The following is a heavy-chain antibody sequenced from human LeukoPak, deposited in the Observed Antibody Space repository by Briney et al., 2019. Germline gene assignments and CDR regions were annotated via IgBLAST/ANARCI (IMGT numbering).Heavy chain of an antibody. CDR2: IKQDGSEK. V-gene: IGHV3-7*01. D-gene: IGHD2-15*01. Sequence: GGSLRLSCAASGFTFSSYWMSWARQAPGKGLEWVANIKQDGSEKYYVDSVKGRFTISRDNAKNSLYLQMNSLRAEDTAVYYCARHGLGYCSGGSCYQKVYYYYYMDVWGKGTTVTVSS. CDR3: ARHGLGYCSGGSCYQKVYYYYYMDV. J-gene: IGHJ6*03. CDR1: GFTFSSYW.